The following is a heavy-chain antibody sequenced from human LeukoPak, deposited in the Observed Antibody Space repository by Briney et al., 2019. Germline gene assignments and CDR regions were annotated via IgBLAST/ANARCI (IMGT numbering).Heavy chain of an antibody. Sequence: GGSMRLSCAASGFTFNSYAMSWVRQAPGKGLEWVSAIRGIGGSTYYADSVKGRFTISRDESKNTLYLQMNSLRAEDTAVYYCAKAPYSRVLRNWFDPWGQGTLVTVSS. CDR2: IRGIGGST. CDR3: AKAPYSRVLRNWFDP. V-gene: IGHV3-23*01. J-gene: IGHJ5*02. CDR1: GFTFNSYA. D-gene: IGHD6-13*01.